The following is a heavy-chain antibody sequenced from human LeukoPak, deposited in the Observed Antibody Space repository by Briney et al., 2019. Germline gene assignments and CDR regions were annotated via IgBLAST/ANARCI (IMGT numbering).Heavy chain of an antibody. Sequence: GGSLRLSCAASGFTFNDYWMHWVRQAPGKGLVWVSRIKSDGSRTSYADSVKGRFTISRDNAKNTLYLQMKSLRAEDSGVYYCARRRTNYYYHYGMDVWGQGTTVTVSS. CDR3: ARRRTNYYYHYGMDV. CDR2: IKSDGSRT. V-gene: IGHV3-74*01. J-gene: IGHJ6*02. CDR1: GFTFNDYW.